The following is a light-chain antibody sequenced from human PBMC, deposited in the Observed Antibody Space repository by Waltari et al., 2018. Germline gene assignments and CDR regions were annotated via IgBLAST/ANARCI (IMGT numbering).Light chain of an antibody. CDR3: QQCDDLPWT. CDR1: QDISDR. CDR2: DAS. Sequence: DIQMTQSPSSLSASVGDRVSITCQASQDISDRLNWYQQKPGRAPNLLIYDASDLETGVPSRFSGSGSWTDFTFTISSLQPEDVATYYCQQCDDLPWTFGQGTKVEIK. J-gene: IGKJ1*01. V-gene: IGKV1-33*01.